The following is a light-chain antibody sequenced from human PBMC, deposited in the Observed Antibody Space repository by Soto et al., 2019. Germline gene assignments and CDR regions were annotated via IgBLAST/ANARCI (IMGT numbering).Light chain of an antibody. CDR2: AAS. CDR3: QQSYSTRLT. J-gene: IGKJ4*01. CDR1: QRISSY. V-gene: IGKV1-39*01. Sequence: DIQMTQSPSSLSASVGDRVTITCRASQRISSYLHWYQQKPGKAPKLLIYAASSLQSGVPSRFSGSGSGTYFTLTISSLKPEDFATYYCQQSYSTRLTFGGGTKVEI.